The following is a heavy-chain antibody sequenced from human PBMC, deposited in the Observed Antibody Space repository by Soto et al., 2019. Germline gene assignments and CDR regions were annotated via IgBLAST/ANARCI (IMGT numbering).Heavy chain of an antibody. J-gene: IGHJ4*02. CDR2: IYYSGST. CDR3: ARAGGYGFVDY. CDR1: GGSISSSSYY. V-gene: IGHV4-39*01. D-gene: IGHD5-18*01. Sequence: QLQLQESGPGLVKPSETLSLTCTVSGGSISSSSYYWGWIRQPPGKGLEWIGSIYYSGSTYYNPSLKSRVTISVDTSKNQFSLKLSSVTAADAAVYYCARAGGYGFVDYWGQGTLVTVSS.